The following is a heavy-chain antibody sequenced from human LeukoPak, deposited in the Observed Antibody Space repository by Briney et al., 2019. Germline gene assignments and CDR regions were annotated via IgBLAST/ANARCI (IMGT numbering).Heavy chain of an antibody. D-gene: IGHD3-3*02. CDR1: GGSFSGYY. V-gene: IGHV4-34*01. CDR2: INHSGST. J-gene: IGHJ3*02. Sequence: SETLSLTCAVYGGSFSGYYWSWIRQPPGKGLEWIGEINHSGSTNYNPSLKSRVTISVDTSKNQFSLKLSSVTAADTAVYYCARTRGGLAGAFDIWGQGTMATVSS. CDR3: ARTRGGLAGAFDI.